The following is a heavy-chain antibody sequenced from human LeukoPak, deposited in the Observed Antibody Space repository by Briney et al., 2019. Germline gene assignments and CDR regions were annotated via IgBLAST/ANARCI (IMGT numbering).Heavy chain of an antibody. V-gene: IGHV4-59*01. CDR3: ARSAAMSGFWFDP. CDR1: GGSISSYY. CDR2: IYYSGST. D-gene: IGHD5-18*01. J-gene: IGHJ5*02. Sequence: SETLSLTCTVSGGSISSYYWSWIRQPRGKGLEWIGYIYYSGSTNYNPSLKSRVTISVDTSKNQFSLKLSSVTAADTAVYYCARSAAMSGFWFDPWGQGTLVTVSS.